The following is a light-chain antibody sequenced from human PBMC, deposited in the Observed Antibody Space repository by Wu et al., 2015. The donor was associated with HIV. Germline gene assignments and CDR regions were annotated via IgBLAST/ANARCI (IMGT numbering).Light chain of an antibody. CDR3: QQSYNIPAYS. V-gene: IGKV1-27*01. J-gene: IGKJ2*03. CDR1: HNISHY. CDR2: TTS. Sequence: DIQMTQSPSSLPASVGDRVTITCRASHNISHYLAWYQQKPGKVPKLLIYTTSTLHSGVPSRFRGSGSGTNFSLTINSLQPEDFATYYCQQSYNIPAYSFGQGTKVEIK.